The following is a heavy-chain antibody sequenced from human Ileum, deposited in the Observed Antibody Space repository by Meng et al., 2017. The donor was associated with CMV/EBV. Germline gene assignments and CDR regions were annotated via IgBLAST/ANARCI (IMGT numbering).Heavy chain of an antibody. CDR3: AGGAITGTTEVPFDY. J-gene: IGHJ4*02. Sequence: VQRQGPGPGLVKPSQTPSLTWTVSGGSISSGGYYWSWIRQPAGKGLEWIGRIYTSESTNYNPSLKSRVTISVDTSKNQFSLKLSSVTATDTAVYYCAGGAITGTTEVPFDYWGQGTLVTVSS. V-gene: IGHV4-61*02. CDR1: GGSISSGGYY. CDR2: IYTSEST. D-gene: IGHD1-20*01.